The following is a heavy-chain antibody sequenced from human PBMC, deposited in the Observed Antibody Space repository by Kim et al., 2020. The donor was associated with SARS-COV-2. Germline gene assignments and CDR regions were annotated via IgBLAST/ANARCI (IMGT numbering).Heavy chain of an antibody. V-gene: IGHV3-21*01. J-gene: IGHJ6*02. Sequence: GGSLRLSCAASGFTFSTCTMNWVRQAPGKGLEWVADISCSSSYIHYADSVKGRFTVSRDNSKNSLYLHLNSLRADDTAVYYCAKDYRRTIWGQGTTVTV. CDR2: ISCSSSYI. CDR3: AKDYRRTI. CDR1: GFTFSTCT.